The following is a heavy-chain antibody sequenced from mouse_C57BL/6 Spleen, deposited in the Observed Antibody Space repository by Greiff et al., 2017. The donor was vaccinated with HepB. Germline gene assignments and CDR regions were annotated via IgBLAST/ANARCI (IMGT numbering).Heavy chain of an antibody. J-gene: IGHJ4*01. CDR1: GFTFSDYG. D-gene: IGHD1-1*01. CDR2: ISSGSSTI. Sequence: EVKVVESGGGLVKPGGSLKLSCAASGFTFSDYGMHWVRQAPEKGLEWVAYISSGSSTIYYADTVKGRFTISRDNAKNTLFLQMTSLRSEDTAMYYCARAILRFYAMDYWGQGTSVTVSS. CDR3: ARAILRFYAMDY. V-gene: IGHV5-17*01.